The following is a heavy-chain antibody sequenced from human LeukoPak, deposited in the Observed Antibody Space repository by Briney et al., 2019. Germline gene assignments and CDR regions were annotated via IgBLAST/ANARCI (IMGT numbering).Heavy chain of an antibody. Sequence: GGSLRLSCAASGFTFSSYAMHWVRQAPGKGLEWVAVISYGGSDKYYADSVKGRFTISRDNSKNTLYLQMNSLRAEDAAIYYCAKGRTGFSYGYGIDYWGQGTLVTVSS. V-gene: IGHV3-30*04. CDR1: GFTFSSYA. CDR2: ISYGGSDK. J-gene: IGHJ4*02. D-gene: IGHD5-18*01. CDR3: AKGRTGFSYGYGIDY.